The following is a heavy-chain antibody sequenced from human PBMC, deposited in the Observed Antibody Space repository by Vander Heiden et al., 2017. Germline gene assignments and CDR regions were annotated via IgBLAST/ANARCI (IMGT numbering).Heavy chain of an antibody. J-gene: IGHJ4*02. D-gene: IGHD2-15*01. V-gene: IGHV3-23*01. CDR1: GFAFRSSA. CDR2: ISNSGGST. CDR3: AKGRGWVVVAAYYFDY. Sequence: DVQLLESGVGLVHPGGSLRPSCAAPGFAFRSSAMTWVRQGPGNVLEWVSAISNSGGSTYYADSVKGRFTISRDNSKNTLYLQMNSLRAEDTAAYYCAKGRGWVVVAAYYFDYWGQGTLVTVSS.